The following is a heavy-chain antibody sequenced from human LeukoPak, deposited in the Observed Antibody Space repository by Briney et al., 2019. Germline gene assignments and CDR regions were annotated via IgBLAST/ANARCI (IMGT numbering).Heavy chain of an antibody. Sequence: SETLSLTCTVSGGSISSYYWSWIRQPPGKGLEWIGYIYHSGSTYYNPSLKSRVTISVDRSKNQFSLKLSSVTAADTAVYYCARGGGYGADAFDIWGQGTMVTVSS. CDR1: GGSISSYY. CDR3: ARGGGYGADAFDI. CDR2: IYHSGST. D-gene: IGHD1-26*01. J-gene: IGHJ3*02. V-gene: IGHV4-59*12.